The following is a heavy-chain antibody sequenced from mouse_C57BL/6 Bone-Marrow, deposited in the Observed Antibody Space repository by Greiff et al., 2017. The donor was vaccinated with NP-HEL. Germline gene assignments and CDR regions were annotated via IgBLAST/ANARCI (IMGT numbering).Heavy chain of an antibody. CDR2: IDPANGNT. D-gene: IGHD2-4*01. V-gene: IGHV14-3*01. J-gene: IGHJ3*01. CDR3: ARHDDYDGAWFAY. Sequence: EVQLQQSVAELVRPGASVKLSCTASGFNIKNTYMHWVKQRPEQGLEWIGRIDPANGNTKYAPKFQGTATITADTPSNTAYLQRSSLTSEDTAIYYCARHDDYDGAWFAYWGQGTLVTVSA. CDR1: GFNIKNTY.